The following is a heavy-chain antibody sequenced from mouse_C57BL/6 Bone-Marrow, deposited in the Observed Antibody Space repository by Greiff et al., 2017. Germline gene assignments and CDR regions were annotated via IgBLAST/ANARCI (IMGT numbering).Heavy chain of an antibody. CDR3: AREGDYYGSDWYFDV. Sequence: EVKLMESEGGLVQPGSSMKLSCTASGFTFSDYYMAWVRQVPEKGLEWVANINSDGSSTYYLDSLKSRFIISRDNAKNILYLQMSSLKSEDTATYYCAREGDYYGSDWYFDVWGTGTTVTVSS. V-gene: IGHV5-16*01. J-gene: IGHJ1*03. CDR2: INSDGSST. D-gene: IGHD1-1*01. CDR1: GFTFSDYY.